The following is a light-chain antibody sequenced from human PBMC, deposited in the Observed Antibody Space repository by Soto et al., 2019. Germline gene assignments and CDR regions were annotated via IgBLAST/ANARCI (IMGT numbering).Light chain of an antibody. V-gene: IGKV3-15*01. CDR1: QSITSN. Sequence: EIVMTQSPATLSVSPGEGATLSCRASQSITSNLAWYQQKPGQAPRLLVSGASTRATGIPARFSGSGSGTEFTLTISSLQSEDFAVYYCQQYNNWPTTFGQGTKVEIK. J-gene: IGKJ1*01. CDR2: GAS. CDR3: QQYNNWPTT.